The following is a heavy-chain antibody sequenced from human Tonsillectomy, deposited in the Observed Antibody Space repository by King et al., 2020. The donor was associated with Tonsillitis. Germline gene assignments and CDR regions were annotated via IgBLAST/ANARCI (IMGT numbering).Heavy chain of an antibody. J-gene: IGHJ4*02. D-gene: IGHD3-22*01. CDR2: VSYDGSDK. Sequence: VQLVESGGGVVQPGRSLRLSCAASGFTFSSYGMHWVRQAPGKGLAWVAVVSYDGSDKYYADSVKGRFTISRDNSKNTLYLQMNSLRAEDTAVYYCAKDLYYCDSSGYLDYWGQGTLVTVSS. CDR1: GFTFSSYG. CDR3: AKDLYYCDSSGYLDY. V-gene: IGHV3-30*18.